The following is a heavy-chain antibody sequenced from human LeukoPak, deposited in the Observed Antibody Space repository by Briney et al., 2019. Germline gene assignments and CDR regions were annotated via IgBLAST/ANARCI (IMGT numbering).Heavy chain of an antibody. V-gene: IGHV1-18*01. J-gene: IGHJ6*03. CDR1: GYTSTSYG. CDR2: ISAYNGNT. D-gene: IGHD3-10*01. CDR3: ARDRSGSYFRVGLYYYYYMDV. Sequence: GASVKVSCKASGYTSTSYGISWVRQAPGQGLEWMGWISAYNGNTNYAQKLQGRVTMTTDTSTSTAYMELRSLRSDDTAVYYCARDRSGSYFRVGLYYYYYMDVWGKGTTVTISS.